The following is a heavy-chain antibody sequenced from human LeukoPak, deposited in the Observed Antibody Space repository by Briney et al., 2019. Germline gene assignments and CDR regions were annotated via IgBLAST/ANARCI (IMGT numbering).Heavy chain of an antibody. Sequence: PSETLSLTCTVSGGSISSGDYYWSWIRQPPGKGLEWIGYIYYSGSTNYNPSLKSRVTISVDTSKNQFSLKLSSVTAADTAVYYCARAGPRWGTAIGYFDYWGQGTLVTVSS. CDR1: GGSISSGDYY. CDR2: IYYSGST. J-gene: IGHJ4*02. D-gene: IGHD2-21*02. V-gene: IGHV4-61*08. CDR3: ARAGPRWGTAIGYFDY.